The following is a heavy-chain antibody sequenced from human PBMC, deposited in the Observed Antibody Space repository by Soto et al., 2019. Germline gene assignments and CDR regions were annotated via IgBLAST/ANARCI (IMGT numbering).Heavy chain of an antibody. CDR1: GGSISSSSHY. CDR3: ATQEVGGSYVYTFDP. V-gene: IGHV4-39*02. Sequence: QLQLQESGPGLVKPSETLSLTCTVSGGSISSSSHYWGLIRQPPGKGLEWIGSIYYSGSTYYNPSLKSRVTISVDTSQNHFSLKLSSVTAADTAVYYCATQEVGGSYVYTFDPWGQGTLVTVSS. CDR2: IYYSGST. J-gene: IGHJ5*02. D-gene: IGHD1-26*01.